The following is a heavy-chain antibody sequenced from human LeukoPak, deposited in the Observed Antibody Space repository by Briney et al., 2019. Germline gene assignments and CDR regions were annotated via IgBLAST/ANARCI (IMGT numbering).Heavy chain of an antibody. Sequence: SETLSLTCSVYGGSVNGYYWSWIRQPPGKGLEWIGESKHSGTTNYNPSRKSRLTMSLDTPKNQFSLRLHSVTAADTAVYYCARVPLRFLEPFDYWGQGTLVTVSS. CDR1: GGSVNGYY. CDR2: SKHSGTT. J-gene: IGHJ4*02. CDR3: ARVPLRFLEPFDY. D-gene: IGHD3-3*01. V-gene: IGHV4-34*01.